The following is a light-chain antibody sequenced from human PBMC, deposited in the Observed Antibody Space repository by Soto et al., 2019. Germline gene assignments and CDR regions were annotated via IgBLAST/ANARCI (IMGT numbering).Light chain of an antibody. J-gene: IGKJ1*01. Sequence: DIQMTQSPSSLSASVGDRVTITCRASQSISSYLNWYQQKPGKAPKLLIYAASSLQSGVPSRFSGSGSGTDFTLTISSLQPEDFATYYCHQSYSTSWTFGQGTKVDI. V-gene: IGKV1-39*01. CDR1: QSISSY. CDR2: AAS. CDR3: HQSYSTSWT.